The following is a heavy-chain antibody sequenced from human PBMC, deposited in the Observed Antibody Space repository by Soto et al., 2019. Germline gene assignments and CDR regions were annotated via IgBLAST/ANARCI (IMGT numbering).Heavy chain of an antibody. J-gene: IGHJ4*02. CDR3: AREDGGGGRRHDF. Sequence: QVQLVQSGAEVKKPGASVKISCKTSGYTFAMHYIHWVRQAPGQGLEWMGMINPSDGSTSYVQKFQGRVTMTRDTSATTVFLHMSRLTSHDTAVYYCAREDGGGGRRHDFWGQGTLVTVSS. CDR1: GYTFAMHY. D-gene: IGHD2-15*01. V-gene: IGHV1-46*01. CDR2: INPSDGST.